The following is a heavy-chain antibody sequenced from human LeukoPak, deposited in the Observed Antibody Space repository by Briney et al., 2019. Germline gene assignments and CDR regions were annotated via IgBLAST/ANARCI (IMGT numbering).Heavy chain of an antibody. J-gene: IGHJ4*02. CDR3: ARDFFPLSSGWHPAHYY. CDR1: GFTVSSNY. Sequence: GGSLRLSCAASGFTVSSNYMSWVRQAPGKGLEWVSVIYSGGSTYYADSVKGRFTISRDNSKNTLYLQMNSLRAEDTAVYYCARDFFPLSSGWHPAHYYWGQGTLVTVSS. D-gene: IGHD6-19*01. V-gene: IGHV3-53*01. CDR2: IYSGGST.